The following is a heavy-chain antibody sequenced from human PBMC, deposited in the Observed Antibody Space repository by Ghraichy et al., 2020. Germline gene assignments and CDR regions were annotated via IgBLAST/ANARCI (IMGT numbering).Heavy chain of an antibody. Sequence: GSLRLSCTVSGGSISSYYWSWIRQPPGKGLEWIGYIYYSGSTNYNPSLKSRVTISVDTSKNQFSLKLSSVTAADTAVYYCARGLSFDVGTYYYYGMDVWGQGTTVTVSS. CDR3: ARGLSFDVGTYYYYGMDV. D-gene: IGHD7-27*01. CDR2: IYYSGST. J-gene: IGHJ6*02. CDR1: GGSISSYY. V-gene: IGHV4-59*01.